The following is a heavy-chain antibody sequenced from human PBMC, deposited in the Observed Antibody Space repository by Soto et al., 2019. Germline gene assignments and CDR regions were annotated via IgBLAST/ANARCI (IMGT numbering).Heavy chain of an antibody. CDR3: AGGGYCSRGSWSRPLDY. CDR1: GGTFSSYA. V-gene: IGHV1-69*01. CDR2: IIPIFGTA. Sequence: QVQLVQSGAEVKKPGSSVKVSCKASGGTFSSYAISWVRQAPGQGLEWMGGIIPIFGTANYAQKFQGRVTISTDQSKRTAYRERSSLRSEDPAVYYCAGGGYCSRGSWSRPLDYWGQGTLVTVSS. J-gene: IGHJ4*02. D-gene: IGHD2-15*01.